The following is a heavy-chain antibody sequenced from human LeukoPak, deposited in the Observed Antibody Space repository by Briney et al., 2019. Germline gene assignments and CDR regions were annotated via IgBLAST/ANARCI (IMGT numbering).Heavy chain of an antibody. J-gene: IGHJ4*02. D-gene: IGHD5-12*01. Sequence: PSETLSLTCTVSGGSISTYYWSWMRQPPGKGLEWIGNVYDSGSTTSNPSLKSRVTISVDTSKNQFSLKLSSATAADTAVYYCARGRGYRYVYWGQGTLVTVS. CDR2: VYDSGST. CDR1: GGSISTYY. CDR3: ARGRGYRYVY. V-gene: IGHV4-59*01.